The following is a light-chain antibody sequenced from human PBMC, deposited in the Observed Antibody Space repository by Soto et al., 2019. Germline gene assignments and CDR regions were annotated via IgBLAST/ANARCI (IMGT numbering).Light chain of an antibody. J-gene: IGKJ5*01. CDR2: QVS. CDR1: QSLVYSDGNSY. CDR3: MQATQSRT. Sequence: DIVLTQTPLSSPVTLGQPASISCRSSQSLVYSDGNSYLSWLQQRPGQPLRLLIYQVSERFSGVPDSFSGSGAGTDFTLKISSVEPEDVGVYYCMQATQSRTFGQGTRLEIK. V-gene: IGKV2-24*01.